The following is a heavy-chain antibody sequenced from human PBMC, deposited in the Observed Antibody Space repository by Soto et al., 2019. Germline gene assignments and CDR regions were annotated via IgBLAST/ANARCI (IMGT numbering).Heavy chain of an antibody. CDR1: GGTFSSYA. J-gene: IGHJ4*02. CDR2: IIPIFGTA. Sequence: SVKVSCKASGGTFSSYAISWVRQAPGQELEWMGGIIPIFGTANYAQKFQGRVTITADESTSTAYMELSSLRSEDTAVYYCARGRPHAVAGKHGPFDYWGQGTLVIVSS. CDR3: ARGRPHAVAGKHGPFDY. V-gene: IGHV1-69*13. D-gene: IGHD6-19*01.